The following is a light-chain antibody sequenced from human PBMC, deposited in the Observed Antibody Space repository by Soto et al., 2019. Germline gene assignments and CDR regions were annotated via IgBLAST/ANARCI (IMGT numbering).Light chain of an antibody. CDR3: TAWDDSLNGYV. CDR1: SSNIGSNT. CDR2: TNN. V-gene: IGLV1-44*01. J-gene: IGLJ1*01. Sequence: QSALTQPPSASGTPGQRVTISCSGSSSNIGSNTVNWYQQLPGTAPKVLIYTNNQRPSGVPDRFSGSKSGTSASLAISGLQSEDEADYYCTAWDDSLNGYVFGSGTKVTVL.